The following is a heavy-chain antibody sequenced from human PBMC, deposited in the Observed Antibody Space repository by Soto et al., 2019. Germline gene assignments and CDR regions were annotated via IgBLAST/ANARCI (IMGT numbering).Heavy chain of an antibody. J-gene: IGHJ5*02. Sequence: ASVKISCTTSGDTFTNFVLSWVRQAPGQGLEWMGWIATYNSNKNYAQKFQGRLTLTTDTSTSTGYMELKSLEYDDTAVYYCARVLRGVVNWFDPWGQGTLVTVSS. D-gene: IGHD3-10*01. V-gene: IGHV1-18*01. CDR2: IATYNSNK. CDR1: GDTFTNFV. CDR3: ARVLRGVVNWFDP.